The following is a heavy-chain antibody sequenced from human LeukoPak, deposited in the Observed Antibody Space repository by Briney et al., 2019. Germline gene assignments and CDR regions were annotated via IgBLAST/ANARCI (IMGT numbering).Heavy chain of an antibody. V-gene: IGHV1-69*13. Sequence: GASVKVSCKASGGTFSSYAISWVRQAPGQGLEWMGGIIPIFGTANYAQKLQGRVTITADESTSTAYMELSSLRSEDTAVYYCASSPGFGYQLPLYNYYYYGMDVWGQGTTVTVSS. CDR2: IIPIFGTA. CDR3: ASSPGFGYQLPLYNYYYYGMDV. J-gene: IGHJ6*02. CDR1: GGTFSSYA. D-gene: IGHD2-2*01.